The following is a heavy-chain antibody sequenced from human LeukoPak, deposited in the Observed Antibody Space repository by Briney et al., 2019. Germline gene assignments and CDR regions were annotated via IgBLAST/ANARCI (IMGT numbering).Heavy chain of an antibody. J-gene: IGHJ6*02. CDR2: MNPNSGNT. Sequence: ASVKVSFKASGYTFTSYDINWVRQATGQGLEWMGWMNPNSGNTGYAQKFQGRVTMTRNTSISTAYMELSSLRSEDTAVYYCARVGRYSYGYYYYYYGMDVWGQGTTVTVSS. V-gene: IGHV1-8*01. CDR3: ARVGRYSYGYYYYYYGMDV. D-gene: IGHD5-18*01. CDR1: GYTFTSYD.